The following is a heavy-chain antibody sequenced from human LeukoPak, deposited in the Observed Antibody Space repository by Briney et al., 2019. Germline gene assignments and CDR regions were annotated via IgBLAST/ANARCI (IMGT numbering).Heavy chain of an antibody. CDR1: GGSISSGSYY. CDR3: ARVAYGGNSGFPFDY. D-gene: IGHD4-23*01. CDR2: IYTSGST. J-gene: IGHJ4*02. V-gene: IGHV4-61*02. Sequence: SETLSLTCTVSGGSISSGSYYWRWVRQPAGKGLEWIGRIYTSGSTNYHPSLKSRVTISVDTSKNQFSLKLSSVTAADTAVYYCARVAYGGNSGFPFDYWGQGTLVTVSS.